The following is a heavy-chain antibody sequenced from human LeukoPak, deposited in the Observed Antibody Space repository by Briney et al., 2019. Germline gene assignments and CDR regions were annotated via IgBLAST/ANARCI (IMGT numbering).Heavy chain of an antibody. CDR2: IYHSGST. J-gene: IGHJ4*02. D-gene: IGHD3-22*01. V-gene: IGHV4-30-2*01. Sequence: SETQSLTCAVSGGSISSGGYSWSWIRQPPGTGLEWIGYIYHSGSTYYNPSLKSRVTISVDRSKNQFSLKLSSVTAADTAVYYCARGPMTYYYDSSGYYLDYWGQGTLVTVSS. CDR1: GGSISSGGYS. CDR3: ARGPMTYYYDSSGYYLDY.